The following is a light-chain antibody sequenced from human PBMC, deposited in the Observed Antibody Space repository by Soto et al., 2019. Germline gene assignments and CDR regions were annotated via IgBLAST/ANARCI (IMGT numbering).Light chain of an antibody. Sequence: EIVLMQFPGTLPLSPGERATVSCRASHSVSRNYVPWYQQKPGQSPRVIIYAASNRASGIPDRCSGSGSGSDFTLTISSLEPEDVAVYYCQQYCSSSWASGQSTKVEIK. CDR2: AAS. V-gene: IGKV3-20*01. J-gene: IGKJ1*01. CDR3: QQYCSSSWA. CDR1: HSVSRNY.